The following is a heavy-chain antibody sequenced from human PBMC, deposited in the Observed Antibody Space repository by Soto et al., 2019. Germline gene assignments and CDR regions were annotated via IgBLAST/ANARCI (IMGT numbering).Heavy chain of an antibody. V-gene: IGHV1-8*01. CDR1: GYSFTNND. J-gene: IGHJ5*02. D-gene: IGHD3-16*01. CDR2: MNPGSGDT. CDR3: ARMETFGSLNWFDP. Sequence: GSVKVSCKASGYSFTNNDVSWVRQATGQGLEWMGWMNPGSGDTGYAQKFQGRVTMTRDISIATAYMELSSLRSDDTAIYYCARMETFGSLNWFDPWGQGTLVTVSS.